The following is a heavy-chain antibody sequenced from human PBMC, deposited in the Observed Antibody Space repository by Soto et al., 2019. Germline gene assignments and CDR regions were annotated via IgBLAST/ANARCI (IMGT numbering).Heavy chain of an antibody. CDR1: GYSISSGYY. D-gene: IGHD2-2*02. J-gene: IGHJ5*02. CDR2: IYHSGST. CDR3: ARDLPDCSTSCYTKYNWFDP. V-gene: IGHV4-38-2*02. Sequence: PSETLSLICAVSGYSISSGYYWGWIRQPPGKGLGWIGSIYHSGSTYYNPSLKSRVTISVDTSKNQFSLKLSSVTAADTAVYYCARDLPDCSTSCYTKYNWFDPWGQGTLVTVSS.